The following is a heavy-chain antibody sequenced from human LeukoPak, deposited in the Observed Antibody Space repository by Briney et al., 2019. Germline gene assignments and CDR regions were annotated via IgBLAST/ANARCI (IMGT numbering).Heavy chain of an antibody. V-gene: IGHV3-66*01. D-gene: IGHD2-15*01. Sequence: GGSLRLSCAASGFTVSSNYMSWVRQAPGKGLGWSSDIYSDGSTYYADSVQGRCTISRDNSKNTLFLQMISLRAEDTAVYYCARTMVVVGVTDSFDYWGQGTLVTVSS. CDR3: ARTMVVVGVTDSFDY. J-gene: IGHJ4*02. CDR2: IYSDGST. CDR1: GFTVSSNY.